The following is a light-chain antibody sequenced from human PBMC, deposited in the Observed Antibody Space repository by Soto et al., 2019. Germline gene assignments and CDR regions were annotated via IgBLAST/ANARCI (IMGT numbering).Light chain of an antibody. CDR1: SSDVGGYNY. Sequence: SALTQPASVSGSPGQSITISCTGTSSDVGGYNYVSWYQQHQGKAPKLMIYEVSNRPSGVSNRFSGSKSGNTASLTISGLQAEDEADYYCSSYTSSSTIYVFGTGTQLTV. J-gene: IGLJ1*01. CDR2: EVS. V-gene: IGLV2-14*01. CDR3: SSYTSSSTIYV.